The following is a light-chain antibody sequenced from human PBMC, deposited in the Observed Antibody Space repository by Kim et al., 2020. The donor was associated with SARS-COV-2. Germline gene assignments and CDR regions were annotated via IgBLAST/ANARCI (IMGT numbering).Light chain of an antibody. J-gene: IGLJ3*02. CDR3: SAWDSSLSVWV. Sequence: LTQPPSVSKDLRQTATLTCTGNSNNVGNEGVAWLQQHQGHPPKLLSYRNNNRPSGISERLSASRSGNTASLTITGLQPEDEADYYCSAWDSSLSVWVFGGGTQVTVL. CDR1: SNNVGNEG. CDR2: RNN. V-gene: IGLV10-54*01.